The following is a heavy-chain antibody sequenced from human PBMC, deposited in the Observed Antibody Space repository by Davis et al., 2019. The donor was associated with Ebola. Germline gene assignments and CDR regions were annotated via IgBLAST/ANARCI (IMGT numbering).Heavy chain of an antibody. CDR3: ARHGYYYDSSGYPVGYFDY. D-gene: IGHD3-22*01. CDR1: GGSFSGYY. Sequence: SETLSLTCAVYGGSFSGYYWSWIRQPPGKGLEWIGEINHSGSTYYNPSLKSRVTISVDTSKNQFSLKLSSVTAADTAVYYCARHGYYYDSSGYPVGYFDYWGQGTLVTVSS. V-gene: IGHV4-34*01. J-gene: IGHJ4*02. CDR2: INHSGST.